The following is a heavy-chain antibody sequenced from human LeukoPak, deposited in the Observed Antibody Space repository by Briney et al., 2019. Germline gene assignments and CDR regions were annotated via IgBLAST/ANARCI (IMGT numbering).Heavy chain of an antibody. J-gene: IGHJ5*02. V-gene: IGHV3-30*18. Sequence: GGSLRLSCEASGFTSGFTFNTYAMHWVRQAPGKGLELVYGISYDEDNKYYADTVKGRFTVSRDNSKNTLYLQMNSLRPEDTAVYYCAKVSLWFGDPLKWFDPWGQGTLVAVSS. CDR1: GFTFNTYA. CDR2: ISYDEDNK. D-gene: IGHD3-10*01. CDR3: AKVSLWFGDPLKWFDP.